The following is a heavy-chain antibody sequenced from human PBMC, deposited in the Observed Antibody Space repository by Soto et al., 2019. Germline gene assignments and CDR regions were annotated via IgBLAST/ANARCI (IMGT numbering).Heavy chain of an antibody. V-gene: IGHV3-15*01. D-gene: IGHD3-3*01. CDR3: TAGAIGYYPFDY. CDR2: IKSKTDGGTT. Sequence: GGSLRLSCAASGFTFSDAFMSWVHQAPGKGLEWVGRIKSKTDGGTTDYAAPVKGRFTISRDDSKNTLYLQMNSLKTEDTAVYYCTAGAIGYYPFDYWGQGTLVTVSS. J-gene: IGHJ4*02. CDR1: GFTFSDAF.